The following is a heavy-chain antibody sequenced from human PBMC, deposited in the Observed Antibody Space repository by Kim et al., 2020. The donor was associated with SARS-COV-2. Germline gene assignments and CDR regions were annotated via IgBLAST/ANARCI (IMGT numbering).Heavy chain of an antibody. V-gene: IGHV3-33*01. J-gene: IGHJ4*02. CDR1: GFTFSSYG. D-gene: IGHD1-26*01. Sequence: GGSLRLSCAASGFTFSSYGMHWVRQAPGKGLEWVAVIWYDGSNKYYADSVKGRFTISRDNSKNTLYLQMNSLRAEDTAVYYCARDRSNSVELDYFDYWGQGTLVTVSS. CDR2: IWYDGSNK. CDR3: ARDRSNSVELDYFDY.